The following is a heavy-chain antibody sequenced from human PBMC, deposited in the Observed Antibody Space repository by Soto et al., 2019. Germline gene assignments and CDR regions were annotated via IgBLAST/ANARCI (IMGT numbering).Heavy chain of an antibody. J-gene: IGHJ3*02. CDR1: GGSISSSSYY. Sequence: SETLSLTCTVSGGSISSSSYYWGWIRQPPGKGREWIGSIYYSGSTYYNPSLKSRVTISVDTSKNQFSLKLSSLTAADTAVYYCARHEGLRRAFDIWGQGTMVTVSS. CDR2: IYYSGST. V-gene: IGHV4-39*01. CDR3: ARHEGLRRAFDI. D-gene: IGHD4-17*01.